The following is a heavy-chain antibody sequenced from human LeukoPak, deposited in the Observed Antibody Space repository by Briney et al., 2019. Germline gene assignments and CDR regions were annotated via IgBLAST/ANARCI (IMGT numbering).Heavy chain of an antibody. J-gene: IGHJ4*02. CDR2: IYHGGST. D-gene: IGHD3-22*01. V-gene: IGHV4-4*02. CDR1: GGSISSSNW. Sequence: SETLSLTRAVSGGSISSSNWWSWVRQPPGKGLEWIGEIYHGGSTNYNPSLKSRLTISVDTSKNQFSLKVTSVTAADTAVYYCAKGQDYYDSSGYYWNYFDYWGQGTLVTVSS. CDR3: AKGQDYYDSSGYYWNYFDY.